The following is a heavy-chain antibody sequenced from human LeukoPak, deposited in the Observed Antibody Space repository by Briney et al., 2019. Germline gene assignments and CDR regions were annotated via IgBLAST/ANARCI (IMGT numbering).Heavy chain of an antibody. Sequence: PGGSLRLSCAASGVTFSTYAMSLVRQSQGEGVEWFSPLRGSCVSTYYAHSVKGRFTISRDNSKNALYLQMNSLRAEDTAVYYCAKEFYFATAVWGQGTTVTVSS. V-gene: IGHV3-23*01. CDR3: AKEFYFATAV. J-gene: IGHJ6*02. D-gene: IGHD2-15*01. CDR2: LRGSCVST. CDR1: GVTFSTYA.